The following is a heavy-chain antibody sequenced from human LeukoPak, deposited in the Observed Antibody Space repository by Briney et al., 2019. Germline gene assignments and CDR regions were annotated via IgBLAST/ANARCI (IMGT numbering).Heavy chain of an antibody. CDR3: ARPPGDFWSESWFDP. V-gene: IGHV4-39*01. Sequence: SETLSLTCTVSGGSISSSSYYWGWIRQPPGKGLEWIGSIYYSGSTYYNPSLKSRVTISVDTSKNQFSLKLSSVTAADTAVYYCARPPGDFWSESWFDPWGQGTQVTVSS. CDR2: IYYSGST. D-gene: IGHD3-3*01. CDR1: GGSISSSSYY. J-gene: IGHJ5*02.